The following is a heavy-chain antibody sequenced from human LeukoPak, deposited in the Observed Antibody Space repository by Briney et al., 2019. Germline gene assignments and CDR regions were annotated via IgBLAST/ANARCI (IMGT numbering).Heavy chain of an antibody. V-gene: IGHV4-59*08. Sequence: SETLSLTCTVSGGSISSYYWSWIRQPPGKGLEWIGYIYYSGSTNYNPSLKSRVTISVHTSKNQFSLKLSSVTAADPAVYYCARLGDGYNSEFDYWGQGTLVTVSS. CDR3: ARLGDGYNSEFDY. CDR1: GGSISSYY. D-gene: IGHD5-24*01. J-gene: IGHJ4*02. CDR2: IYYSGST.